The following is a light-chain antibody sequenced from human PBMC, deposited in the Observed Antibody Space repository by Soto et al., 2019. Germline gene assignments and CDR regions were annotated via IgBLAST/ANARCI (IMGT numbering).Light chain of an antibody. CDR1: QSVNTF. CDR2: DAS. V-gene: IGKV3-11*01. J-gene: IGKJ4*01. Sequence: EIVLTQSPATLSLSPGERATLSCRASQSVNTFLAWYQQTPGQAPRLVISDASNRATGIPARSSGSGSGTDFTLTISSLEPEDFAVYYCQQRFNWPGLTFGGGTKVDIK. CDR3: QQRFNWPGLT.